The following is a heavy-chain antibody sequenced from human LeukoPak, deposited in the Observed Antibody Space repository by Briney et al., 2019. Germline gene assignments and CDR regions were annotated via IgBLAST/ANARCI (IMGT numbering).Heavy chain of an antibody. Sequence: GGSLRLSCAASGFTFSSYIVNWVRQAPGKGLEWVSSISSSSSYIYYADSVKGRFTISRDNAKNSLYLQMNSLRAEDTAVYYCARAPPGIVVGPAAKFDGEGGQGTLVTVSS. J-gene: IGHJ4*02. CDR2: ISSSSSYI. CDR1: GFTFSSYI. CDR3: ARAPPGIVVGPAAKFDGE. V-gene: IGHV3-21*01. D-gene: IGHD2-2*01.